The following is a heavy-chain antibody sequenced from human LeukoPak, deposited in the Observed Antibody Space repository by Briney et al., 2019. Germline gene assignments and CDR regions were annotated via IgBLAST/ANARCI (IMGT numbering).Heavy chain of an antibody. J-gene: IGHJ4*02. CDR2: INPDGSRT. CDR3: SRDFNGRNDF. Sequence: PGGSLRLSCAASGFTFSSTWMHWVRQGPGKGLVWVSRINPDGSRTDYAESVKGRFTISRDNAKNTLSLEMNSLGDGDTAVYYCSRDFNGRNDFWGQGTLVTVSS. V-gene: IGHV3-74*01. D-gene: IGHD1-14*01. CDR1: GFTFSSTW.